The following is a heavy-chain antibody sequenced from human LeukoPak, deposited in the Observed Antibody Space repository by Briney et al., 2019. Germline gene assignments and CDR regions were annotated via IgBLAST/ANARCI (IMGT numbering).Heavy chain of an antibody. D-gene: IGHD6-19*01. CDR2: INPNSGGT. CDR1: GYTFTGYY. V-gene: IGHV1-2*02. J-gene: IGHJ4*02. CDR3: ARDSSGSRPGHFDY. Sequence: ASVKVSCKASGYTFTGYYMHWVRQAPGQGPEWMGWINPNSGGTNYAQKFQGRVTMTRDTSISTAYMELSRLRSDDTAVYYCARDSSGSRPGHFDYWGQGSLVTVSS.